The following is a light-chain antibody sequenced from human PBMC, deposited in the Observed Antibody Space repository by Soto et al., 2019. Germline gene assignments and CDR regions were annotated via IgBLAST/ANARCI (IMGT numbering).Light chain of an antibody. CDR1: TSDVGGYNS. Sequence: QSALTQPASVSGYPGQSITISCTGTTSDVGGYNSVSWYQQHPGKAPKVMIYDVSDRPSRVSNRFSGSKSGNTASLTIYGLQAEYEADYYCSSYTSRRTLVFGTGTKLTVL. V-gene: IGLV2-14*01. CDR2: DVS. CDR3: SSYTSRRTLV. J-gene: IGLJ1*01.